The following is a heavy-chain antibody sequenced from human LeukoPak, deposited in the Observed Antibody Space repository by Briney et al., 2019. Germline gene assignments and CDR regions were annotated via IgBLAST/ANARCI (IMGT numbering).Heavy chain of an antibody. CDR2: ISSSSSTI. CDR3: ARDKSYSSGWYPDAFDI. D-gene: IGHD6-19*01. V-gene: IGHV3-48*01. Sequence: PGRSLRLSCAASGFRFSSYSMNWVRQAPGRGLEWVSYISSSSSTIYYADSVKGRFTISRDNAKNSLYLQMNSLRAEDTAVYYCARDKSYSSGWYPDAFDIWGQGTMVTVSS. CDR1: GFRFSSYS. J-gene: IGHJ3*02.